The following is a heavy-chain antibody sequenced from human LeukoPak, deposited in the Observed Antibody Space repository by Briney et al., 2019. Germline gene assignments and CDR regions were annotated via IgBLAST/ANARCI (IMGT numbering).Heavy chain of an antibody. J-gene: IGHJ4*02. Sequence: ASVKVSRKASGYTFTRYQMHWVRQAPGQGLEWMGIINPSGGSTIYAQKFQGRVTMTRDTSTSTVSMELSSLRYEDTAIYYCASRISCSFDYWGQGTLVTVSS. CDR3: ASRISCSFDY. CDR1: GYTFTRYQ. D-gene: IGHD2/OR15-2a*01. CDR2: INPSGGST. V-gene: IGHV1-46*01.